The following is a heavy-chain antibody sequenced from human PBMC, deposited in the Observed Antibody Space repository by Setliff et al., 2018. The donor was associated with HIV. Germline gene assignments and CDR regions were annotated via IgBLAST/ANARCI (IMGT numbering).Heavy chain of an antibody. CDR1: DYMFIDYY. J-gene: IGHJ3*01. CDR2: MNSRSGTI. Sequence: ASVKVSCKASDYMFIDYYIHWVRQAPGQGLEWMGWMNSRSGTIRYAQKFQGRVTMTRDTSISTAYMEFNSLTSDDTAVYYCARERADDQYKGLDVWGQGTMVTVAS. D-gene: IGHD1-1*01. CDR3: ARERADDQYKGLDV. V-gene: IGHV1-2*02.